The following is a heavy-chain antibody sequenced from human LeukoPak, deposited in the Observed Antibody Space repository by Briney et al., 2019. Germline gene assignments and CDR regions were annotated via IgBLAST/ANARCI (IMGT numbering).Heavy chain of an antibody. Sequence: SETLSLTCTVSGGSISSYYWNWIRQHPGKGLEWIGYIYYTGSTNYNPSLKSRVTISVDTSKNHFSLKLSSVTAADTAVYYCARGDGDYGWFDPWGQGTLVTVSS. CDR2: IYYTGST. V-gene: IGHV4-59*01. J-gene: IGHJ5*02. CDR1: GGSISSYY. D-gene: IGHD4-17*01. CDR3: ARGDGDYGWFDP.